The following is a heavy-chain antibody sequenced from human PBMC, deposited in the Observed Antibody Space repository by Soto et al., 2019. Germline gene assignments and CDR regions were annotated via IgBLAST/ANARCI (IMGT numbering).Heavy chain of an antibody. D-gene: IGHD4-17*01. Sequence: PSETLSLTCSVSGGTISSYYWSWIRQPPGKGLEWIGYIYYSGSTNYNPSLKSRVTISVDTSKNHFSLKLSSVTATDTAVYYCARAYGDYVFDFWAQGTLVTVSS. CDR2: IYYSGST. CDR1: GGTISSYY. V-gene: IGHV4-59*01. CDR3: ARAYGDYVFDF. J-gene: IGHJ4*02.